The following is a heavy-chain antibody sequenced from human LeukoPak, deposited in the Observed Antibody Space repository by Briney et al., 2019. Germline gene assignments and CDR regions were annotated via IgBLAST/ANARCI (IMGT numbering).Heavy chain of an antibody. CDR1: GYTFTGYY. CDR2: INPNSGGT. J-gene: IGHJ4*02. CDR3: AGGEVPYSGSYPEFDY. Sequence: ASVKVSCKASGYTFTGYYMHWVRQAPGQGLEWMGWINPNSGGTNYAQKFQGRVTMTRDTSISTAYMELSRLRSDDTAVYYCAGGEVPYSGSYPEFDYWGQGTLVTVSS. V-gene: IGHV1-2*02. D-gene: IGHD1-26*01.